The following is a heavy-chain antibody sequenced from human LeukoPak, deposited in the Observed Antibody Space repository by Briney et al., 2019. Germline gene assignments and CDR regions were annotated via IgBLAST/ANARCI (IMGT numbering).Heavy chain of an antibody. CDR1: GYIFSSYG. V-gene: IGHV1-18*01. Sequence: ASVKVSCKASGYIFSSYGISWVRQAPGQGLEWMGWISAYNGNTNYAQKFQGRVTMTTDTSTSTACMELRSLRSDDTAVYYCARVIVARAPMYGDTFDYWGQGTLVTVSS. J-gene: IGHJ4*02. CDR2: ISAYNGNT. D-gene: IGHD4-17*01. CDR3: ARVIVARAPMYGDTFDY.